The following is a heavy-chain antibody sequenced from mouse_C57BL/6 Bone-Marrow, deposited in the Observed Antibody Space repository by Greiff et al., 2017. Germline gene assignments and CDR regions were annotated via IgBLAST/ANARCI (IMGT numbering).Heavy chain of an antibody. V-gene: IGHV1-15*01. CDR1: GYTFTDYE. D-gene: IGHD2-2*01. CDR3: TRGGYEFWFAY. Sequence: QVQLKESGAELVRPGASVTLSCKASGYTFTDYEMHWVKQTPVHGLEWIGAIDPETGGTAYNPKFKGKAILTVDKSYSPAYMELRSLTSEDSDVYYWTRGGYEFWFAYWGQGTLVTVSA. CDR2: IDPETGGT. J-gene: IGHJ3*01.